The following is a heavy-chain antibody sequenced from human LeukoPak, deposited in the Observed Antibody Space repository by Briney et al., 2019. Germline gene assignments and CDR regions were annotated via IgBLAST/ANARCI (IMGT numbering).Heavy chain of an antibody. D-gene: IGHD3-10*01. J-gene: IGHJ4*02. CDR3: AGDREYYFDY. CDR1: GFTFSSYG. V-gene: IGHV3-33*01. Sequence: GGSLRLSCAASGFTFSSYGMHWVRQAPGKGLEWVAVIWDDGSNKHHADSVKGRFTISRDISKNTLYLQMNSLRAEDTAVYYCAGDREYYFDYWGQGTLVTVSS. CDR2: IWDDGSNK.